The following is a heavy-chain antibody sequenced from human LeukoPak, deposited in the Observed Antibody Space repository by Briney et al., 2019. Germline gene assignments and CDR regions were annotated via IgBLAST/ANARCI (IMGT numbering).Heavy chain of an antibody. J-gene: IGHJ4*02. CDR1: GYTFTSYD. V-gene: IGHV1-8*03. CDR2: MNPNSGNT. Sequence: ASVKVSCKASGYTFTSYDINWVRQATGQGLEWMGWMNPNSGNTGYAQKFQGRVTITRNTSISTAYMELSSLRSEDTAVYYCVIPFWSGYYTGDYWGQGTLVTVSS. CDR3: VIPFWSGYYTGDY. D-gene: IGHD3-3*01.